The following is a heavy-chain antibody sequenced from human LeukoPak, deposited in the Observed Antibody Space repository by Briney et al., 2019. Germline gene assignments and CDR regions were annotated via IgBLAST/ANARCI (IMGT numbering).Heavy chain of an antibody. J-gene: IGHJ4*02. CDR3: ASGTTVSSSADASFDY. CDR2: IIPILGIA. D-gene: IGHD4-17*01. CDR1: GGTFSSYT. Sequence: SVKLSCKASGGTFSSYTISWVRQAPGQGLQWMGRIIPILGIANYAQRFQGRVTITADKSTSTAYMELSSLRSEHTAVYYCASGTTVSSSADASFDYWGQGTLVTVSS. V-gene: IGHV1-69*02.